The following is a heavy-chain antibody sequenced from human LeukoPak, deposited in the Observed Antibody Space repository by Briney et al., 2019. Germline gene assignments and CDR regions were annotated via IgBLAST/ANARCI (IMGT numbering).Heavy chain of an antibody. J-gene: IGHJ6*02. CDR2: INHSGSI. CDR3: ASLDLGYCSGGSCSGMDV. CDR1: GGSFSDYY. D-gene: IGHD2-15*01. V-gene: IGHV4-34*01. Sequence: SETLSLTCAVYGGSFSDYYWSWIRQPPGKGLEWIGEINHSGSIDYSPSLKSRVTISVDMSKNQFSLKLSSVTAADMAVYYCASLDLGYCSGGSCSGMDVWGQGTTVTVSS.